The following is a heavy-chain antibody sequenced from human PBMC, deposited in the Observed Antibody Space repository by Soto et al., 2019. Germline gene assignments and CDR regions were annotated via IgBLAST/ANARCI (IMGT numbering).Heavy chain of an antibody. V-gene: IGHV1-18*01. CDR2: ISVYNGNT. J-gene: IGHJ4*02. CDR1: GYTLPNYG. CDR3: ARVVYDSGSYPWGYFAS. Sequence: QVQLVQSGAEVKKPGASVKVSCKASGYTLPNYGITWVRPAPGQGLEWMGWISVYNGNTHSAQKFQGRVTMTTDTSTSTAYMELRSLRSDDTARYYCARVVYDSGSYPWGYFASWGQGTLVTVSS. D-gene: IGHD1-26*01.